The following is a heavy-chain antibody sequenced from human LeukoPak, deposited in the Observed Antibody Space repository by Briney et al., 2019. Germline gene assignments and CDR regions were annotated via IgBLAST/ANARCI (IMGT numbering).Heavy chain of an antibody. CDR3: AIHPSYYDSSGYLYYFDY. V-gene: IGHV5-51*01. CDR2: IYPGDSET. CDR1: GYSFTSYW. J-gene: IGHJ4*02. D-gene: IGHD3-22*01. Sequence: GEPLKISCKGSGYSFTSYWIGWVRQMPGKGLEWLGIIYPGDSETIYSSSFQGQVTISADNSISTAYLQWSSLRASDTAMYYCAIHPSYYDSSGYLYYFDYWGQGTLVTVSS.